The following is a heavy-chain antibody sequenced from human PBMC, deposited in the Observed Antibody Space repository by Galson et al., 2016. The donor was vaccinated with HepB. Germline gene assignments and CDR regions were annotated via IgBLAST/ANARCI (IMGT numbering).Heavy chain of an antibody. V-gene: IGHV2-5*02. J-gene: IGHJ6*02. CDR2: IYWDGRK. D-gene: IGHD3-10*01. Sequence: PALVKPTQTLTLTCTFSGFSLSTSGGGVVWIRQPPGKALEWVALIYWDGRKRYSPPLKSRLTITKDTSRKQVVLTMTNMDPVDTATDYCAHPTLVQGPNSGLDVWGQGTTVTVSS. CDR1: GFSLSTSGGG. CDR3: AHPTLVQGPNSGLDV.